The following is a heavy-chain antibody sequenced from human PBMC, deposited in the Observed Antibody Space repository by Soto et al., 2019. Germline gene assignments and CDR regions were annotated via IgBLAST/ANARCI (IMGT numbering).Heavy chain of an antibody. J-gene: IGHJ6*02. Sequence: GALRRYCAASGFTCSSYAMSWVRQAPGKGLEWVSAISGSGGSTYYADSVKGRFTISRDNSKNTLYLQMNSLRAEDTAVYYCAKDKMPRSGMDVWGQGTTVTVSS. CDR3: AKDKMPRSGMDV. V-gene: IGHV3-23*01. D-gene: IGHD2-2*01. CDR2: ISGSGGST. CDR1: GFTCSSYA.